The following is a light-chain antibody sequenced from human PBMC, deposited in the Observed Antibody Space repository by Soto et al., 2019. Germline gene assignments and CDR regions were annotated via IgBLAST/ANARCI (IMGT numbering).Light chain of an antibody. Sequence: EIVLTQSPATLSLSPGERATLSCRASQSVTSYLAWYQQKPGQAPRLLIYNTSNRATGIPARFSGSGSGTDFTLTISSLEPEDFAVYYCQQRSNWPITFGPGTKVDGK. J-gene: IGKJ3*01. CDR3: QQRSNWPIT. V-gene: IGKV3-11*01. CDR1: QSVTSY. CDR2: NTS.